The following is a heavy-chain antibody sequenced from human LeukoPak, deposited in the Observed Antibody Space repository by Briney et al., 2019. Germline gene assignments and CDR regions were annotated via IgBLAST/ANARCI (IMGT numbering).Heavy chain of an antibody. J-gene: IGHJ4*02. V-gene: IGHV3-11*01. CDR2: LSNTGSDI. D-gene: IGHD7-27*01. Sequence: GGSLRLSCAVSGFTFGDHYTTWIRQAPGKGLEYISYLSNTGSDISYADSVKGRFSISRDNAKNSLYLQMNSLRAEDTAMYYCARGHWGLDYWGQGTLVTVSS. CDR1: GFTFGDHY. CDR3: ARGHWGLDY.